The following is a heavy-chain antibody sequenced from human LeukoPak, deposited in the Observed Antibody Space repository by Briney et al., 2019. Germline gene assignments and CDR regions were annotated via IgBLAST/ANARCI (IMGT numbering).Heavy chain of an antibody. CDR3: ASGGEFRGSAFDI. V-gene: IGHV1-46*02. J-gene: IGHJ3*02. CDR2: INPTSGRT. D-gene: IGHD3-10*01. CDR1: TYIFNKYY. Sequence: VALVKVSCKASTYIFNKYYIHWVRQAPGRGLEWMGIINPTSGRTSYAQNFQARVTMTRDMSTNTMYLDLSSLKSDDTAVYYCASGGEFRGSAFDIWGQGTTVIVSS.